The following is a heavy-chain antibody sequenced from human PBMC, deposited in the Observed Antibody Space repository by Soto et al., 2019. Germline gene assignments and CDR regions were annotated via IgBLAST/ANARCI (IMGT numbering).Heavy chain of an antibody. J-gene: IGHJ4*02. CDR1: GFTFGDYA. D-gene: IGHD3-10*01. Sequence: GGSLILSCAASGFTFGDYAMHWVRQAPGKGLELVSGISWNSGSIGYADSVKGRFTISRDNAKNTLYLQMNSLRAEDTAVYYCAKDSLPVVTVVGDYFDYWGQGTLVTVYS. V-gene: IGHV3-9*01. CDR3: AKDSLPVVTVVGDYFDY. CDR2: ISWNSGSI.